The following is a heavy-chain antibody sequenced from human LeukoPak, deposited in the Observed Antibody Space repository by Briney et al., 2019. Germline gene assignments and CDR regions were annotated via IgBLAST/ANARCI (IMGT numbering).Heavy chain of an antibody. CDR3: ARDQGSGSWYNWFDP. CDR1: GYTFTGYY. J-gene: IGHJ5*02. V-gene: IGHV1-2*02. D-gene: IGHD1-26*01. CDR2: INPNSGGT. Sequence: ASVKVSCKASGYTFTGYYMHWVRQAPGQGLEWMGWINPNSGGTNYAQKFQGRVTMTRDTSISTAYMELSRLRSDDTAVYYCARDQGSGSWYNWFDPWGQGTLVTVSS.